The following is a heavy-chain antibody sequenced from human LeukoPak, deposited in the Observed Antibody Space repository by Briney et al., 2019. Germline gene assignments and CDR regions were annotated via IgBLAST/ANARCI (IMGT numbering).Heavy chain of an antibody. CDR2: ISGSGGST. V-gene: IGHV3-23*01. CDR3: AREYGSGSSRRRFDP. CDR1: GFTFSSYA. D-gene: IGHD3-10*01. Sequence: SGGSLRLSCAASGFTFSSYAMSWVRQAPGKGLEWVSAISGSGGSTYYADSVKGRFTISRDNAENSLYLQMNSLRAEDTAVYYCAREYGSGSSRRRFDPWGQGTLVTVSS. J-gene: IGHJ5*02.